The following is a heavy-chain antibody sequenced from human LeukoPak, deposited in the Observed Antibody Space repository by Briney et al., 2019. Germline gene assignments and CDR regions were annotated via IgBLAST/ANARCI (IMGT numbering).Heavy chain of an antibody. CDR2: IDNDGRDT. V-gene: IGHV3-74*01. CDR1: EFTFSNYW. D-gene: IGHD1-14*01. J-gene: IGHJ3*02. Sequence: GGSLRLSCAASEFTFSNYWMHWVRQAPGEGLVWVSRIDNDGRDTIYADSVKGRFTISRDNGKNTPYLQMNSLRAEDTAVYYCARGGYHHGFDIWGQGTLVTVSS. CDR3: ARGGYHHGFDI.